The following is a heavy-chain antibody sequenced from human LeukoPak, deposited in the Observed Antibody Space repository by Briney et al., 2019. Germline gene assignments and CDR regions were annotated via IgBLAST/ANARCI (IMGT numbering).Heavy chain of an antibody. CDR1: GNTFSSDY. D-gene: IGHD1-26*01. CDR3: ARAPRIVGATFDY. Sequence: ASVKVSCKASGNTFSSDYMHWVRQAPGQGLEWMGIINPSGGSTSYAQEFQGRVTMTRDMSTSTVYMELSSLRSEDTAVYYCARAPRIVGATFDYWGQGTLVTVSS. CDR2: INPSGGST. J-gene: IGHJ4*02. V-gene: IGHV1-46*01.